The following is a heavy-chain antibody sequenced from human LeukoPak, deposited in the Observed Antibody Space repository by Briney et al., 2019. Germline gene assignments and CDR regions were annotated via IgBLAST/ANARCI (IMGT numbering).Heavy chain of an antibody. J-gene: IGHJ5*02. CDR2: INPNSGGT. V-gene: IGHV1-2*02. D-gene: IGHD3-3*01. Sequence: ASVKVSFKASGYTFTGYYMHWVRPAPGQGLEWMGWINPNSGGTNYAQKFQGRVTMTRDTSISTAYMELSRLRSDDTAVYYCARARFTIFGVVDPWGQGTLVTVSS. CDR1: GYTFTGYY. CDR3: ARARFTIFGVVDP.